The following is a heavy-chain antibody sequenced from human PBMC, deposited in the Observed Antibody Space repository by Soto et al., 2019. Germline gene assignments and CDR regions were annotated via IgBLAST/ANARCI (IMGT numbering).Heavy chain of an antibody. CDR3: ARRDTRWAFDX. CDR2: INPRDSST. Sequence: PGEALKISWKGSGYIFSDFWITWVRQMPGKGMEWMVRINPRDSSTNYSPPFRGHVTVSLDKSMNTAYLQWASLKASDTAMYFCARRDTRWAFDXWGQGTLVTVSX. CDR1: GYIFSDFW. V-gene: IGHV5-10-1*01. J-gene: IGHJ4*02. D-gene: IGHD1-26*01.